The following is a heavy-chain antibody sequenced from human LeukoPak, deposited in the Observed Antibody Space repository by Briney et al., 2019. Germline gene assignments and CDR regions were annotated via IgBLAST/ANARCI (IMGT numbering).Heavy chain of an antibody. CDR1: GGSISNGGYY. CDR2: IYYSGST. Sequence: PSETLSLTCTVSGGSISNGGYYWSWIRQHPGKGLEWIGYIYYSGSTYYNPSLKSRVTISVDTSKNQFSLKLSSVTAADTAVYYCARLVPPGGGDCTGSNCHTVYYFDYWGQGTLVTVSS. J-gene: IGHJ4*02. D-gene: IGHD2-15*01. V-gene: IGHV4-31*03. CDR3: ARLVPPGGGDCTGSNCHTVYYFDY.